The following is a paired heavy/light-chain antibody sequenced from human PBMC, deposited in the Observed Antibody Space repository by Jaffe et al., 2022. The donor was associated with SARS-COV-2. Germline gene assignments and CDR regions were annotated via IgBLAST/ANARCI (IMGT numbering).Heavy chain of an antibody. Sequence: QITLKESGPTLVKPTQTLTLTCTFSGFSLSTIGMGVSWIRQPPGKALEWLGIIYWDDDKRYSPSLNSRLTITKDTSKKQVVLTMTNIEPVDTATYYCANSPGSGYLGDAFDLWGQGTMVTVSS. V-gene: IGHV2-5*02. CDR2: IYWDDDK. CDR3: ANSPGSGYLGDAFDL. J-gene: IGHJ3*01. D-gene: IGHD3-3*01. CDR1: GFSLSTIGMG.
Light chain of an antibody. J-gene: IGKJ1*01. Sequence: EIAMTQSPATLSVSPGERATLSCRASQSVSSNLAWYQHKPGQAPRLLIYGASTRATGIPARFSGSGSGTEFTLTISSLQSEDFAVYFCQQYNSWLRTFGQGTKVEI. CDR3: QQYNSWLRT. CDR2: GAS. CDR1: QSVSSN. V-gene: IGKV3-15*01.